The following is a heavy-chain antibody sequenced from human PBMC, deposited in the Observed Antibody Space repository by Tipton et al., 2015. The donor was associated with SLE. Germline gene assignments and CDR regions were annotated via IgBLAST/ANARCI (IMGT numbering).Heavy chain of an antibody. D-gene: IGHD1-14*01. CDR3: ARDGDAIIGTTGAFDI. V-gene: IGHV4-59*12. CDR1: GASISTYY. Sequence: GLVKPSETLSLTCTVSGASISTYYWSWIRQPPGKGLEWIGYVSYSGSTNYNPSLKSRVTISVDTSKNQFSLRLTSVTAADTAVYYCARDGDAIIGTTGAFDIWGQGTMVTVSA. J-gene: IGHJ3*02. CDR2: VSYSGST.